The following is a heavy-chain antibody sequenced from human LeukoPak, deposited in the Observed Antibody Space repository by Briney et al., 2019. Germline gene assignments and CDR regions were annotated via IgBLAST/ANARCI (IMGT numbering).Heavy chain of an antibody. J-gene: IGHJ4*02. D-gene: IGHD2-2*01. V-gene: IGHV3-30*02. CDR3: AKNNFIVVVPAAINFDY. CDR1: GFTFSSYG. Sequence: GGSLRLSCAASGFTFSSYGMHWVRQAPGKGLEWVAFIRYDGSNEYYADSVKGRFTISRDNSKNTLYLQMNSLRAEDTAVYYCAKNNFIVVVPAAINFDYWGQGTLVTVSS. CDR2: IRYDGSNE.